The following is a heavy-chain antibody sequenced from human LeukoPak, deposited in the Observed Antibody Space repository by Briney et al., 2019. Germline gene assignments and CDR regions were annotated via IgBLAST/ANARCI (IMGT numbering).Heavy chain of an antibody. CDR2: IIPIFGTA. J-gene: IGHJ4*02. CDR1: GGTFSSYA. D-gene: IGHD5-24*01. Sequence: GASVKVSRKASGGTFSSYAISWVRQAPGQGLEWMGGIIPIFGTANYAQKFQGRVTITTDESTSTAYMELSSLRSEDTAVYYCARGRDGYNLDYWGQGTLVTVSS. CDR3: ARGRDGYNLDY. V-gene: IGHV1-69*05.